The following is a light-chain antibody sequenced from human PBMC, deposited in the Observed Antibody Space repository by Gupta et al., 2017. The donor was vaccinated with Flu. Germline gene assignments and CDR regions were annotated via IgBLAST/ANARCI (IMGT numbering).Light chain of an antibody. CDR1: NIGSQS. Sequence: SYVLTQPPSVSVAPGQTARITCGGNNIGSQSVHWFQEKPGQAPVLVVYDNIDRTSGIPERFSGSKSGNTATLTISSVETGDEADYYCQVWHSSSDHWVFGGGTKLTVL. V-gene: IGLV3-21*02. J-gene: IGLJ3*02. CDR3: QVWHSSSDHWV. CDR2: DNI.